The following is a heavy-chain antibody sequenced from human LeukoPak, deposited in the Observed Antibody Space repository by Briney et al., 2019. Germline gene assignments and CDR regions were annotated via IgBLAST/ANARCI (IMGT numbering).Heavy chain of an antibody. CDR1: GYSISRGYY. V-gene: IGHV4-38-2*02. J-gene: IGHJ4*02. Sequence: PSETLSLTCSVSGYSISRGYYWAWIRQPPGKGLEWIGTIYHIGSTYYTPSLVSRVTLSVDTSKYEFSLNLRSVTAADTAVYYCARAGWIITSGIDYWGQGALVTVSS. CDR3: ARAGWIITSGIDY. CDR2: IYHIGST. D-gene: IGHD3-10*01.